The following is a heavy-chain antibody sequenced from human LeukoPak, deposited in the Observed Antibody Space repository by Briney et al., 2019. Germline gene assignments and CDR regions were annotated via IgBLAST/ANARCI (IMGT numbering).Heavy chain of an antibody. Sequence: SETLSLTCAVSGYSISSINYGGWIRQPPGKGLEWIGSIYHTGITYYNPSLKSRVTISVDTSKNQFSLKLSSVTTANTAVYYCARPRVGTTKGFDYWGRGTLVTVSS. J-gene: IGHJ4*02. CDR1: GYSISSINY. CDR2: IYHTGIT. V-gene: IGHV4-38-2*01. CDR3: ARPRVGTTKGFDY. D-gene: IGHD1-26*01.